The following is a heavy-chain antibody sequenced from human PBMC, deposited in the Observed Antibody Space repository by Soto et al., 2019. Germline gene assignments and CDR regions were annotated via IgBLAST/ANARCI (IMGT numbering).Heavy chain of an antibody. D-gene: IGHD5-12*01. V-gene: IGHV3-23*01. Sequence: GESLKISCAASGFTFSSYAMSWVRQAPGKGLEWVSAISGSGGSTYYADSVKGRFTISRDNSKNTLYLQMNSLRAEDTAVYYCAKSGKWPTPDYWGQGTLVTVSS. CDR2: ISGSGGST. CDR1: GFTFSSYA. J-gene: IGHJ4*02. CDR3: AKSGKWPTPDY.